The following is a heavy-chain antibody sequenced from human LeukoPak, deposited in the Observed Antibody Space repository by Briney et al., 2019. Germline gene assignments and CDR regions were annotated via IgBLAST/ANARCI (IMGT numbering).Heavy chain of an antibody. Sequence: PGGSLRLSCAASGFTFSSYAMSWARQAPGKGLQWVSGISGSGGSTYYADSVMGRFSISRDNPKSTVSLQMSSLRAEDTALYYCVRDLHWGGFDVWGQGTMVTVSS. CDR2: ISGSGGST. CDR3: VRDLHWGGFDV. CDR1: GFTFSSYA. J-gene: IGHJ3*01. V-gene: IGHV3-23*01. D-gene: IGHD7-27*01.